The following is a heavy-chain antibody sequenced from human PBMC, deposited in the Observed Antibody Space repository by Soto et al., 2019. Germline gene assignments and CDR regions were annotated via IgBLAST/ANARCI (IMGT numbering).Heavy chain of an antibody. CDR3: ARTTAGPNTLRSRYSFDD. Sequence: PATLCLTYNGSGASVSSGSHYWSWIRQPPGKGLEWIGHIYFSGSTKYNPSLKSRVTISVGMSKNQVSLRVISVTAAHTAVYYCARTTAGPNTLRSRYSFDDWGQGTLVTVSS. V-gene: IGHV4-61*01. D-gene: IGHD4-17*01. J-gene: IGHJ4*02. CDR2: IYFSGST. CDR1: GASVSSGSHY.